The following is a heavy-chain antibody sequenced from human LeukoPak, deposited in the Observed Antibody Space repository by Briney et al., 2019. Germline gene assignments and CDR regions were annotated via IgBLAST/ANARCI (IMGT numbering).Heavy chain of an antibody. CDR3: ARSEINDYFKY. V-gene: IGHV4-39*07. Sequence: SETLSLTCTVSGGSISSSDYYWGWVRQPPGKGLEFIGNIYYSGSTDYNPSLKSRVTLSVDTSKNQVSLKLTSVTAADTAVYYCARSEINDYFKYWGQGILVTVST. D-gene: IGHD3-16*01. CDR2: IYYSGST. CDR1: GGSISSSDYY. J-gene: IGHJ4*02.